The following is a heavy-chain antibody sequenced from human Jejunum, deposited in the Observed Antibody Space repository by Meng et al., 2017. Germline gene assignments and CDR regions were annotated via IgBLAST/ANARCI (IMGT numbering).Heavy chain of an antibody. V-gene: IGHV1-2*06. CDR1: GYTFTNYY. D-gene: IGHD6-13*01. J-gene: IGHJ4*02. CDR2: INPNSGGT. CDR3: AREIEAAGHAGLDY. Sequence: QVQLVQSGTAVKKPGASVKVSCKDSGYTFTNYYIHWVRQAPGQGLDWMGRINPNSGGTNYAQKFQGRVTMTRDTSISTVYMELSSLRSDDTAVYYCAREIEAAGHAGLDYWGQGTLVTVSS.